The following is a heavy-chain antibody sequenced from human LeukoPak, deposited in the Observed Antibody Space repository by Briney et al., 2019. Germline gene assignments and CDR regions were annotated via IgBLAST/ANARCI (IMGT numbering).Heavy chain of an antibody. Sequence: PGGSLRLSCAASGFTFSSYEVNWVRQAPGKGLEWVSYISSSGSTIYYADSVKGRFTISRDNAKNSLYLQMNSLRAEDTAVYYCAREEIVVVITGYYYYGMDVWGQGTTVTVSS. J-gene: IGHJ6*02. CDR1: GFTFSSYE. CDR3: AREEIVVVITGYYYYGMDV. CDR2: ISSSGSTI. V-gene: IGHV3-48*03. D-gene: IGHD3-22*01.